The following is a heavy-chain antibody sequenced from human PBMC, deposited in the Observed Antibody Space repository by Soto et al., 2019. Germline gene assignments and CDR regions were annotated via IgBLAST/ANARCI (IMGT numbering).Heavy chain of an antibody. V-gene: IGHV4-39*01. CDR1: GGSISSSSYY. CDR3: ARQGRTHWFDP. J-gene: IGHJ5*02. Sequence: SETLSLTCTVSGGSISSSSYYWGWIRQPPGKGLEWIGSIYYSGSTYYNPSLKSRVTISVDTSKNQFSLKLSSVTAADTAVYYCARQGRTHWFDPWGQGTLVTVSS. CDR2: IYYSGST.